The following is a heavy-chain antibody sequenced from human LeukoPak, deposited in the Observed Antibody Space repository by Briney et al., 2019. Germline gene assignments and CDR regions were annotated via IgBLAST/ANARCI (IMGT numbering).Heavy chain of an antibody. CDR2: IRSKAYGGTT. CDR3: TSVGFGPYYFDN. J-gene: IGHJ4*02. Sequence: GGSLRLSCTASGFTFGAYAMSWLRQAPGKGLEWVGFIRSKAYGGTTEYAASVKGRFTISRDDSKSIAYLQMNSLKTEDTAVYYCTSVGFGPYYFDNWGQGTLVTVSS. D-gene: IGHD3-10*01. CDR1: GFTFGAYA. V-gene: IGHV3-49*03.